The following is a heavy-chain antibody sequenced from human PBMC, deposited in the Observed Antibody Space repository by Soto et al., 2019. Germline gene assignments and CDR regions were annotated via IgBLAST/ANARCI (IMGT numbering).Heavy chain of an antibody. CDR2: IYYSGST. Sequence: PSETLSLTCTVSGGSFSSGGYYWSWIRQHPGKGLEWIGYIYYSGSTYYNPSLKSRVTISVDTSKNQFSLKLSSVTAADTAVYYCARDLTGYSYGYYYYYGMDVWGQGTTVTVSS. V-gene: IGHV4-31*03. CDR3: ARDLTGYSYGYYYYYGMDV. CDR1: GGSFSSGGYY. J-gene: IGHJ6*02. D-gene: IGHD5-18*01.